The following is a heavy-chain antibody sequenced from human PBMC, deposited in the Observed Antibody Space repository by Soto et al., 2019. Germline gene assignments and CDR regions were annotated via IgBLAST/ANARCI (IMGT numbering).Heavy chain of an antibody. V-gene: IGHV3-30*18. D-gene: IGHD5-12*01. Sequence: QVQLVESGGGVVQPGTSLTLSCSASGFIFSNYGMHWVRQAPGKGLEWVSIISYDGSRKHYIDSVKGRFTISRDNSKNTLDLQMNSLRAEDTAVYYCAKDIHPGRDTYHYGADYWGQGTLVAVSP. CDR1: GFIFSNYG. CDR3: AKDIHPGRDTYHYGADY. J-gene: IGHJ4*02. CDR2: ISYDGSRK.